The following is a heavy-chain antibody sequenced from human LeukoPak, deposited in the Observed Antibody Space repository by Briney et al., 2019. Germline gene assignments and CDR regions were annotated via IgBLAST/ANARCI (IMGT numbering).Heavy chain of an antibody. CDR1: RDSMKSYY. V-gene: IGHV4-59*01. CDR2: IYYTGST. D-gene: IGHD5-18*01. CDR3: ARVGYTHGYSYFDY. J-gene: IGHJ4*02. Sequence: SETLSLTCTVSRDSMKSYYWSWLRQPPGKGLEWIGYIYYTGSTDYNPSLKSRVTISVDTSKNQFSLKLSSVTAADTAVYYCARVGYTHGYSYFDYWGQGTLVTVSS.